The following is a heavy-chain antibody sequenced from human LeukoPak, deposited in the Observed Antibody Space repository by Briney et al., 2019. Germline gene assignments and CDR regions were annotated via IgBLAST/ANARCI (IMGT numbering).Heavy chain of an antibody. D-gene: IGHD3-3*01. J-gene: IGHJ3*01. CDR2: IYYSGST. V-gene: IGHV4-59*01. CDR1: GGSISSYY. CDR3: ASGYDFWSGYYA. Sequence: SETLSLTCTVSGGSISSYYWSWIRQPPGKGLEWIGYIYYSGSTNYNPFLKSRVTISVDTSKNQFSLKLSSVTAADTAVYYCASGYDFWSGYYAWGQGTMVTVSS.